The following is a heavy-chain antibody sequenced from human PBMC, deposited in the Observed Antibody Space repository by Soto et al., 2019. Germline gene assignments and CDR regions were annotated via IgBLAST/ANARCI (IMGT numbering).Heavy chain of an antibody. V-gene: IGHV1-8*01. CDR1: GYTFTSYD. Sequence: ASVKVSCKASGYTFTSYDINWVRQATGQGLEWMGWMNPNSGNTGYAQKFQGRVTMTRNTSISTAYMELSSLRSEDTAVYYCARYSLSYYYYYGMDVRGQGTKVTVSS. J-gene: IGHJ6*02. D-gene: IGHD6-13*01. CDR2: MNPNSGNT. CDR3: ARYSLSYYYYYGMDV.